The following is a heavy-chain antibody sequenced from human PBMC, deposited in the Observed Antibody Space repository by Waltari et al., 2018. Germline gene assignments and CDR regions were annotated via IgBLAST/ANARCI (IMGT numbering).Heavy chain of an antibody. Sequence: QVQLVQSGAEVKKPGASVKFSCKASGYTFTSYGISWVRQAPGQGLEWMGWISAYNGNTNYAQKLQGRVTMTTDTSTSTAYMELRSLRSDDTAVYYCARDYYEVENLGELSPGGYWGQGTLVTVSS. D-gene: IGHD3-16*02. CDR1: GYTFTSYG. J-gene: IGHJ4*02. V-gene: IGHV1-18*01. CDR3: ARDYYEVENLGELSPGGY. CDR2: ISAYNGNT.